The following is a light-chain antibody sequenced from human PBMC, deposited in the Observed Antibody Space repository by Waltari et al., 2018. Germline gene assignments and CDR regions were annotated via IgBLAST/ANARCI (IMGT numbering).Light chain of an antibody. CDR2: EGS. V-gene: IGLV2-18*02. CDR3: SSYTSSSTLV. Sequence: QSALTQPPSVSGSPGQSVTISCTGTSSDVGSYNRVSWYQQPPGTAPKLLIYEGSNRPSGVPDRCSGSKSGNSASLTISGLQAEDETDYYCSSYTSSSTLVFGGGTKMTV. J-gene: IGLJ2*01. CDR1: SSDVGSYNR.